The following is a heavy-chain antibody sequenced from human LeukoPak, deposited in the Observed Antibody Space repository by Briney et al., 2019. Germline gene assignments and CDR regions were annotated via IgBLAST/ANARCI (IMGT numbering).Heavy chain of an antibody. V-gene: IGHV1-69*13. Sequence: SVKVSCKASGDTFSSYAIRWVRQAPGQGLEWMGGIIPIFGTANYAQKFQGRVTITADESTSTAYVELSSLRSEDTAVYYCARVLWFGGLFGGESDNWFDPWGQGTLVTVSS. CDR1: GDTFSSYA. CDR3: ARVLWFGGLFGGESDNWFDP. CDR2: IIPIFGTA. J-gene: IGHJ5*02. D-gene: IGHD3-10*01.